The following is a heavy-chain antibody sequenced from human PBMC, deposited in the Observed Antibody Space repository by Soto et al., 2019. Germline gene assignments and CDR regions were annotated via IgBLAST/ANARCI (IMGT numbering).Heavy chain of an antibody. CDR2: IKSKTDGGTT. V-gene: IGHV3-15*07. CDR3: TTVIDQLLVYYYYGMDV. J-gene: IGHJ6*02. CDR1: GFTFSNAW. D-gene: IGHD2-2*01. Sequence: GGSLRLSCAASGFTFSNAWMNWVRQAPGKGLEWVGRIKSKTDGGTTDYAAPVKGRFTISRDDSKNTLYLQMNSLKTEDTAVYYCTTVIDQLLVYYYYGMDVWGQGTTVTVSS.